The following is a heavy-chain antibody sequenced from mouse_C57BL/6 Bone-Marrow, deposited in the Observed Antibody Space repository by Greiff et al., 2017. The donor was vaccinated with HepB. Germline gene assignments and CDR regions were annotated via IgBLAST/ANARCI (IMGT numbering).Heavy chain of an antibody. D-gene: IGHD2-1*01. V-gene: IGHV2-6*01. CDR2: IWGVGST. Sequence: VQLQQSGPGLVAPSQSLSITCTVSGFSLTSYGVDWVRQSPGKGLEWLGVIWGVGSTNYNSALKSRLSISKDNYKSQVFLKMNSLQTDDTAMYYCASWIYYGNLRRAMDYWGQGTSVTVSS. J-gene: IGHJ4*01. CDR1: GFSLTSYG. CDR3: ASWIYYGNLRRAMDY.